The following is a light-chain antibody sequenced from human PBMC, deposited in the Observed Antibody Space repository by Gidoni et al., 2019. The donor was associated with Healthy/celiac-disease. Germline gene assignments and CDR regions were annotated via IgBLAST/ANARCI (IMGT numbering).Light chain of an antibody. CDR1: SGHSSYA. Sequence: QLVLTQSPSASASLGASVKLTCTLSSGHSSYAIAWHQQQPAKGPRYLMKLNSDGSHSKGDGIPDRVSGSSSGAERYLTISSLQSEDEAADYCQTWGTGGVFGGGTKLTVL. J-gene: IGLJ2*01. CDR2: LNSDGSH. V-gene: IGLV4-69*01. CDR3: QTWGTGGV.